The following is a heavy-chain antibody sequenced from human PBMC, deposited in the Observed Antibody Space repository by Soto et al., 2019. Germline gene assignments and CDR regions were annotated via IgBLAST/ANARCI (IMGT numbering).Heavy chain of an antibody. D-gene: IGHD3-3*01. J-gene: IGHJ3*02. CDR3: ARSSYDFWSGYYRVGAFDI. CDR2: INSDGSST. V-gene: IGHV3-74*01. Sequence: GGSLRLSCAASGFTFSSYWMHWVRQAPGKGLVWVSRINSDGSSTSYADSVKGRFTISRDNAKNTLYLQMNSLRAEDTAVYYCARSSYDFWSGYYRVGAFDIWGQGTMVTVSS. CDR1: GFTFSSYW.